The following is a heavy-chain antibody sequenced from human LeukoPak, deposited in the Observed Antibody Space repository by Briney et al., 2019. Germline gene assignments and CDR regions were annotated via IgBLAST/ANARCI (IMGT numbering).Heavy chain of an antibody. CDR1: GGSISSSNW. Sequence: SGTLSLTCAVSGGSISSSNWWSWVRQPPGKGLEWIGEIYHSGSTNYNPSLKSRVTISVDKSKNQFSLKLTSVTAADTAVYYCARECHYYDSSGYYVPGYFDLWGRGTLVTVSS. CDR2: IYHSGST. CDR3: ARECHYYDSSGYYVPGYFDL. J-gene: IGHJ2*01. D-gene: IGHD3-22*01. V-gene: IGHV4-4*02.